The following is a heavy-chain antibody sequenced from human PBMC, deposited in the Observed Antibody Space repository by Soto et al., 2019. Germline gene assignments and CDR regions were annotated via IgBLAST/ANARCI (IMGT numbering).Heavy chain of an antibody. J-gene: IGHJ6*02. CDR3: ARDPTYDFWSGYPAGDYYYSMDV. CDR2: IIPIFGTA. V-gene: IGHV1-69*06. Sequence: ASVKVSCKASGGTFSSYAISWVRQAPGQGLEWMGGIIPIFGTANYAQKFQGRVTITADKSTSTAYMELSSLRSEDTAVYYCARDPTYDFWSGYPAGDYYYSMDVWGQGTTVTVSS. D-gene: IGHD3-3*01. CDR1: GGTFSSYA.